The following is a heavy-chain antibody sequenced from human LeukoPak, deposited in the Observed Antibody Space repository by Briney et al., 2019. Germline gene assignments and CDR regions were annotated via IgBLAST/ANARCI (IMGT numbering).Heavy chain of an antibody. V-gene: IGHV4-34*01. CDR1: GGSFSGYY. CDR2: ITHNGTT. Sequence: SETLSLTCAVYGGSFSGYYWSWIRQPPGKGLEWIGEITHNGTTTYNPSLKSRVTLSVDTSTNEFSLKLSSVTGADTAVYYCRRVAHSSSWYFFDSWGQGPWSPSPQ. J-gene: IGHJ4*02. CDR3: RRVAHSSSWYFFDS. D-gene: IGHD6-13*01.